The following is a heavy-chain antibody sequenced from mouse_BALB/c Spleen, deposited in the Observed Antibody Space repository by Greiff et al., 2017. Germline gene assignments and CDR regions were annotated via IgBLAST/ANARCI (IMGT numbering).Heavy chain of an antibody. J-gene: IGHJ2*01. D-gene: IGHD2-10*02. Sequence: EVQVVESGGGLVQPGGSRKFSCAASGFTFSDYGMAWVRQAPGKGLEWVAFISNLAYSINYADTVTGRFTISRENAKNTLYLEMSSLRSEDTAVYYCAREKYGRWVLCFDYWGQGTTLTVSS. CDR3: AREKYGRWVLCFDY. CDR1: GFTFSDYG. V-gene: IGHV5-15*02. CDR2: ISNLAYSI.